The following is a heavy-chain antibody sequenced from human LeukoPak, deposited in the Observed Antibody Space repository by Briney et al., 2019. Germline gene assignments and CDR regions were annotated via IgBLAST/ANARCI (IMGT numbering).Heavy chain of an antibody. CDR2: IGGDGVA. D-gene: IGHD2-2*02. J-gene: IGHJ4*02. V-gene: IGHV3-69-1*01. Sequence: RGSLRLSCAASGFTFTNHPMNWVRQAPGKGLEWVSYIGGDGVAFYADSVKGRFTMSKDDARKSLYLQMSSLRVEDTALYYCAKDRANWAIDDWGQGTQVTVSS. CDR3: AKDRANWAIDD. CDR1: GFTFTNHP.